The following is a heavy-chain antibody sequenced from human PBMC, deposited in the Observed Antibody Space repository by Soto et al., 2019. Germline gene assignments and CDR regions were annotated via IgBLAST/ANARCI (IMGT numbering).Heavy chain of an antibody. V-gene: IGHV3-23*01. Sequence: PGGSLRLSCAASGFTFSNYAMSWVRQAPGRGLEWVSGISGSGGTTYYADAVKGRVTISRDNSKNTLYLQMNSLRAEDTAVYYCATRAYYDSSGYYEYYFDYWGQGTLVIVSS. D-gene: IGHD3-22*01. CDR1: GFTFSNYA. CDR2: ISGSGGTT. J-gene: IGHJ4*02. CDR3: ATRAYYDSSGYYEYYFDY.